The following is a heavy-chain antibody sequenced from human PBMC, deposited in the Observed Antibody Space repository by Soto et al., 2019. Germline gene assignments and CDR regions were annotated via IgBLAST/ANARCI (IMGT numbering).Heavy chain of an antibody. Sequence: PGGSLRLSCAASGFTFSSYWMSWVRQAPGKGLEWVANIKQDGSEKYYADSVKGRFTISRDNSKNTLYLQMNSLRAEDTAVYYCAKVPPVTTTASGYYYGMDVWDQGTTVTVSS. CDR2: IKQDGSEK. CDR1: GFTFSSYW. D-gene: IGHD4-17*01. CDR3: AKVPPVTTTASGYYYGMDV. V-gene: IGHV3-7*01. J-gene: IGHJ6*02.